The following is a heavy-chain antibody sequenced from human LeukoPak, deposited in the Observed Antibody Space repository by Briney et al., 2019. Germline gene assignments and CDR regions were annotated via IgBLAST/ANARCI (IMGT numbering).Heavy chain of an antibody. J-gene: IGHJ4*02. CDR3: AREGDQVRATIW. D-gene: IGHD1-26*01. V-gene: IGHV1-69*13. CDR2: IIPISGNT. CDR1: GGTFSNYD. Sequence: ASVKVSCKASGGTFSNYDLSCVRQPPGRGLQWMGRIIPISGNTNYAQKFQGRVTITADESTSTAYMELSSLRAEDTAVYYCAREGDQVRATIWWGQGTLVTVSS.